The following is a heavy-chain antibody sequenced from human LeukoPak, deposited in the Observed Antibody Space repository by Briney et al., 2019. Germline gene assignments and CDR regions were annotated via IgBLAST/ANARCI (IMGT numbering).Heavy chain of an antibody. CDR3: ARHYTSSWYFDS. CDR1: GYSFTTYW. Sequence: GESLKISCKGSGYSFTTYWTSWVRQMPGKGLEWMGRIDPSDSYTNYSPSFQGHVTISADKSISTAYLQWSSLKASDTAMYYCARHYTSSWYFDSWGQGTLVTVSS. J-gene: IGHJ4*02. V-gene: IGHV5-10-1*01. CDR2: IDPSDSYT. D-gene: IGHD6-13*01.